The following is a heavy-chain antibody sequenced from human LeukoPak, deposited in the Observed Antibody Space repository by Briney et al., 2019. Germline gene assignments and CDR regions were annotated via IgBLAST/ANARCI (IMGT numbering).Heavy chain of an antibody. V-gene: IGHV1-24*01. J-gene: IGHJ3*02. Sequence: GASVKVSCKVSGYTLTELSMHWVRQAPGKGLEWMGGFDPEDGETIYAQKFQGRVTMTEDTSTDTAYMELSSLRSEDTAVYYCATEGPRVGATDPDAFDIWGQGTMVTVSS. CDR3: ATEGPRVGATDPDAFDI. CDR2: FDPEDGET. CDR1: GYTLTELS. D-gene: IGHD1-26*01.